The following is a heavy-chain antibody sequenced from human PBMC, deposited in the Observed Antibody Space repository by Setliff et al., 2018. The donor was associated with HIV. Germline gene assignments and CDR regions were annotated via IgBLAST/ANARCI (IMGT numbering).Heavy chain of an antibody. CDR1: GFTFSDYV. Sequence: GGSLRLSCAASGFTFSDYVMTWVRQAPGEGLEWVSAIGGSTGSTYYADSVKGRFTISTDNSKNTLYLQMNSLRAEDTAVYYCARSRAAGFDYWGQGTLVTVSS. V-gene: IGHV3-23*01. CDR2: IGGSTGST. CDR3: ARSRAAGFDY. J-gene: IGHJ4*02. D-gene: IGHD6-13*01.